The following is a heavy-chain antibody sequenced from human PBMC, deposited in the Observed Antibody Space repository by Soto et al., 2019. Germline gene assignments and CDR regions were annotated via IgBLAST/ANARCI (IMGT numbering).Heavy chain of an antibody. CDR3: AKDGAERVTFVY. CDR2: ISYDGSSK. Sequence: GGSLRLSWGASECMSSKYALQCGRQGLAKGLERVAVISYDGSSKYYVDSVKGRFTISRDNSKNTLYLQMNSLRAEDTAVYYCAKDGAERVTFVYWSQRTL. J-gene: IGHJ4*02. V-gene: IGHV3-30*18. D-gene: IGHD1-1*01. CDR1: ECMSSKYA.